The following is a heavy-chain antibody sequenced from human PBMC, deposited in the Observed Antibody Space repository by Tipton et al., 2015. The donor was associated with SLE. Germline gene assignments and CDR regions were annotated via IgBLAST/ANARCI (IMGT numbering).Heavy chain of an antibody. V-gene: IGHV3-30*04. CDR2: ISYDGSFK. J-gene: IGHJ3*02. Sequence: SLRLSCAASGFTFSTYAMHWVRQAPGKGLEWLAVISYDGSFKYYADSVKGRFTISRDNSKNTLYLQMDSLKTEDTAVYYCVREGRSSGRAPAFDIWGQGTMVAVSS. D-gene: IGHD6-19*01. CDR3: VREGRSSGRAPAFDI. CDR1: GFTFSTYA.